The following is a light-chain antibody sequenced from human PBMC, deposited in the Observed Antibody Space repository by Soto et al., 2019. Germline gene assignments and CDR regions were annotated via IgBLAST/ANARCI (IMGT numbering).Light chain of an antibody. CDR3: QQRNSWPPIN. CDR1: QSVRTY. Sequence: EIVLTQSPVTLSLSPGERATLSCRASQSVRTYLAWYQVKPGQAPRLLIYDASSRASGVPARFSGSGSGTDFTLTISSLEPEDFALYYCQQRNSWPPINFGQGTRLEIK. V-gene: IGKV3-11*01. J-gene: IGKJ5*01. CDR2: DAS.